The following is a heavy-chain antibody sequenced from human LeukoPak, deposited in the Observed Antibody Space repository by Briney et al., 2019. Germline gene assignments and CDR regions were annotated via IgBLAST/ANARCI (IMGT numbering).Heavy chain of an antibody. V-gene: IGHV3-30*04. D-gene: IGHD3-9*01. CDR1: EFIFTTSL. CDR3: ARGAGLRYGSDY. CDR2: IANDGREI. J-gene: IGHJ4*02. Sequence: TGGSLRLSCAGPEFIFTTSLIHWVRQAPGKGLEWVTLIANDGREIYYSDSVKGRFTISRDNAKNSLYLQMNSLRAEDTAVYYCARGAGLRYGSDYWGQGTLVTVFS.